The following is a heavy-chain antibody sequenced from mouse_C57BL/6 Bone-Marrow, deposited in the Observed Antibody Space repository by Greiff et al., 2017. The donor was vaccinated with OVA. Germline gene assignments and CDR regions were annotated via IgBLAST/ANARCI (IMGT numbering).Heavy chain of an antibody. CDR2: INPNNGGT. D-gene: IGHD1-1*01. Sequence: EVQLQQSGPELVKPGASVKISCKASGYTFTDYYMNWVKQSHGKSLEWIGDINPNNGGTSYNQKFKGKATLTVDKSSSTAYMELRSLTSEDSAVYYCAREAVLRDWYFDVWGTGTTVTVSS. V-gene: IGHV1-26*01. CDR1: GYTFTDYY. J-gene: IGHJ1*03. CDR3: AREAVLRDWYFDV.